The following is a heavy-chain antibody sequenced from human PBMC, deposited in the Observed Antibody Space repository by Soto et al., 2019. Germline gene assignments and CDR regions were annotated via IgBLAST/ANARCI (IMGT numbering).Heavy chain of an antibody. CDR3: ARDYYDSSGYYTGFDY. J-gene: IGHJ4*02. CDR1: GGSISSGGYS. Sequence: SETLSLTCAVSGGSISSGGYSWSWIRQPPGKGLEWIGYIYHSGSTYYNPSLKSRVTISVDRSKNQFSLKLSSVTAADTAVYYCARDYYDSSGYYTGFDYWGQGTLVTVSS. D-gene: IGHD3-22*01. V-gene: IGHV4-30-2*01. CDR2: IYHSGST.